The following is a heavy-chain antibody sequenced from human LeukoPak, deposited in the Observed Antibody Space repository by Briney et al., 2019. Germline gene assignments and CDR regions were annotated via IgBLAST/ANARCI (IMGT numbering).Heavy chain of an antibody. V-gene: IGHV3-23*01. CDR1: GFTFSSSA. CDR2: ISGGGVST. D-gene: IGHD3-10*01. J-gene: IGHJ4*02. CDR3: AKRSPYYFNY. Sequence: GGSLRLSCAASGFTFSSSAMSWVRQAPGKGLEWVSTISGGGVSTYYADSVEGQFTISRDTSKNTLYLHMNSLRAEDTAVYYCAKRSPYYFNYWGQGTLVTVSS.